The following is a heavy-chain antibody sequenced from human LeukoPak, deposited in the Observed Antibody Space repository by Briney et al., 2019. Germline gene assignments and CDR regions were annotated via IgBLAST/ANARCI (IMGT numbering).Heavy chain of an antibody. J-gene: IGHJ6*02. CDR1: GYTFSGYY. V-gene: IGHV1-2*02. CDR3: ARDPIVGATISGYYGMDV. D-gene: IGHD1-26*01. Sequence: ASVKVSCKASGYTFSGYYIHWVRHAPGQGLEWMGWINPKSGGTSYAQKFQDRVTMTRDTSISTAHMELSRLRSDDTAAYYCARDPIVGATISGYYGMDVWGQGTTVTVSS. CDR2: INPKSGGT.